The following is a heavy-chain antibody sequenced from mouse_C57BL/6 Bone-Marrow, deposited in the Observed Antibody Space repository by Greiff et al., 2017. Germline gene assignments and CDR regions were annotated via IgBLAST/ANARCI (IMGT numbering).Heavy chain of an antibody. J-gene: IGHJ3*01. CDR3: ARSRGPIGGFAY. V-gene: IGHV1-72*01. Sequence: QVQLKESGAELVRPGASVTLSCKASGYTFTSYWMHWVKQRPGRGLEWIGRIDPNSGGTKYNEKFKSKATLTVDKPSSTAYMQLSSLTSEDSAVYYCARSRGPIGGFAYWGQGTLVTVSA. CDR2: IDPNSGGT. CDR1: GYTFTSYW.